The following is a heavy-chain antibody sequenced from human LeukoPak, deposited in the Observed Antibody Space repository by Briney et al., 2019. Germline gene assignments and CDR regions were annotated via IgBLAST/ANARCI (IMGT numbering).Heavy chain of an antibody. CDR3: ARDGRDTSALYNPLRFDS. Sequence: SETLSLTCAVYGESFSSYHWSWIRQLPGKGLEWIGEINHRGSTNYNPSLKTRVTISIDTSKNHFSLRLTSVTAADTAVYYCARDGRDTSALYNPLRFDSWGQGALVTVSS. V-gene: IGHV4-34*01. CDR2: INHRGST. J-gene: IGHJ4*02. D-gene: IGHD1-14*01. CDR1: GESFSSYH.